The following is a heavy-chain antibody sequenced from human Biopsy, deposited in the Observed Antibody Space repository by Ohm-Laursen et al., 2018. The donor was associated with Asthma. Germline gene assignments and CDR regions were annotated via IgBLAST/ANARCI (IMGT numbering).Heavy chain of an antibody. CDR3: VRDGTNDAFDI. V-gene: IGHV3-30*01. CDR1: GFSFSNFA. CDR2: ISKDASTQ. Sequence: SLRLSCTASGFSFSNFAIHWVRQAPGKGLEWVGVISKDASTQDYADSVKGRFTMARDNSKSTLDLQMNSLREEDTAVYYCVRDGTNDAFDIWGQGTVVSVSS. D-gene: IGHD1-1*01. J-gene: IGHJ3*02.